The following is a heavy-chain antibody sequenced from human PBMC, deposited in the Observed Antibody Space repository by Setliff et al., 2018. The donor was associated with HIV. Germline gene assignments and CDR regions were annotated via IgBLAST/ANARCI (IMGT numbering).Heavy chain of an antibody. Sequence: ASVKVSCKASGYTFLTYGISWVRQAPGHGLEWMGWISPYNGHTNYAQKLQGRVTMTTDTSTSTAYMELRSLRSDDTAAYFCARLGSGWSDSYYYAMDVWGQGTTVTVSS. V-gene: IGHV1-18*01. CDR2: ISPYNGHT. CDR1: GYTFLTYG. D-gene: IGHD6-19*01. CDR3: ARLGSGWSDSYYYAMDV. J-gene: IGHJ6*02.